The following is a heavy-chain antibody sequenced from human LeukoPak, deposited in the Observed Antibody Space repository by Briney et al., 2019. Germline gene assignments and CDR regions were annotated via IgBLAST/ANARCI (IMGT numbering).Heavy chain of an antibody. V-gene: IGHV3-21*01. CDR2: ISSSSSYI. J-gene: IGHJ4*02. CDR1: GFTFSGYS. Sequence: GGSLRLSCAASGFTFSGYSMNWVRQAPGKGLEWVSSISSSSSYIYYADSVKGRFTISRDNAKNSLYLQMNSLRAEDTAVYYCARDRDNYYDSSGSIDYWGQGILVTVSS. D-gene: IGHD3-22*01. CDR3: ARDRDNYYDSSGSIDY.